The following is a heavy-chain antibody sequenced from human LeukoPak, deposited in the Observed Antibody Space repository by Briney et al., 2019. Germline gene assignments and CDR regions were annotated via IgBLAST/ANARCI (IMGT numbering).Heavy chain of an antibody. V-gene: IGHV4-34*01. D-gene: IGHD3-10*01. J-gene: IGHJ4*02. Sequence: KPSETLSLTCAVYGGSFSGYYRSWIRQPPGKGLEWIGEINHSGSTNYNPSLKSRVTISVDTSKNQFSLKLSSVTAADTAVYYCARGIGLWFGELYFDYWGQGTLVTVSS. CDR2: INHSGST. CDR1: GGSFSGYY. CDR3: ARGIGLWFGELYFDY.